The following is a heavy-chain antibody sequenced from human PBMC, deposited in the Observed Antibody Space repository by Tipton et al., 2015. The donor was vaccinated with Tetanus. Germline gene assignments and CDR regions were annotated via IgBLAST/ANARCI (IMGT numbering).Heavy chain of an antibody. D-gene: IGHD4-17*01. CDR2: ISYDGSHE. CDR3: AREFTPVVTTRRSDH. V-gene: IGHV3-30-3*01. J-gene: IGHJ4*02. Sequence: RSLRLSCAASGFSFSSFAMHWFRQAPGKGLEWLTVISYDGSHEIHADSVKGRFIISRDNSKNTLYLQMNNLRSEDTAHYFCAREFTPVVTTRRSDHWGQGAPVTVSS. CDR1: GFSFSSFA.